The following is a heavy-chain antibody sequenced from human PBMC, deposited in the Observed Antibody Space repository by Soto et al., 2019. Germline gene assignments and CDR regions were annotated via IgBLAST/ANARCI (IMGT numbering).Heavy chain of an antibody. CDR2: IYYSGST. V-gene: IGHV4-31*03. J-gene: IGHJ4*02. CDR3: ARSGYRYGYYCDF. Sequence: SETPSLTSTVSGGSISSGGYYWSWIRQHPGKGLEWIGYIYYSGSTYYNPSLKSRVTISVDTSKNQFSLKLSSVTAADTAVYYCARSGYRYGYYCDFCGQGTRGTVAS. D-gene: IGHD5-18*01. CDR1: GGSISSGGYY.